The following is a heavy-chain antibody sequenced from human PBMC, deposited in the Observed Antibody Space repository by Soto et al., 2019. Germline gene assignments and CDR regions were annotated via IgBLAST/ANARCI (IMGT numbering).Heavy chain of an antibody. CDR2: ISGSGGST. D-gene: IGHD6-19*01. Sequence: GGSLRLSCAASGFTFSSYAMSWVRQAPGKGLEWVSAISGSGGSTYYADSVKGRFTISRDNSKNTLYLQMNSLRAEDTAVYYCAKGPQFRGWYISYSGMDAWGQGATVTVSS. J-gene: IGHJ6*02. CDR3: AKGPQFRGWYISYSGMDA. CDR1: GFTFSSYA. V-gene: IGHV3-23*01.